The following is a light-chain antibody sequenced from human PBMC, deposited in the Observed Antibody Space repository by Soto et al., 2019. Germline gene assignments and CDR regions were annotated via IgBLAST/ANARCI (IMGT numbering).Light chain of an antibody. CDR2: GAS. Sequence: EIVMTQSPATLSVSPGERATLSCRASQSVSINLAWYQQKPGQAPRLLIYGASSRATGIPARFSGSGSGTELTLTISSLQSEDSAVYFCQQYNNWPRTFGQGTKVEIK. CDR3: QQYNNWPRT. V-gene: IGKV3-15*01. CDR1: QSVSIN. J-gene: IGKJ1*01.